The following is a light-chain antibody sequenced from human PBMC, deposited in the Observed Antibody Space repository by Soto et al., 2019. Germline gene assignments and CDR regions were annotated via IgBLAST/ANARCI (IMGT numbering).Light chain of an antibody. Sequence: EIVLTQSPGTLSLSPGERATLSCRASQSVSSSYLAWYQQKPGQAPRPLIYGASSRATGIPDRFSGSGSGTDFTLTISRLETEDFAVYYCQQYDSSPWTFGQGTPVEIK. J-gene: IGKJ1*01. V-gene: IGKV3-20*01. CDR1: QSVSSSY. CDR2: GAS. CDR3: QQYDSSPWT.